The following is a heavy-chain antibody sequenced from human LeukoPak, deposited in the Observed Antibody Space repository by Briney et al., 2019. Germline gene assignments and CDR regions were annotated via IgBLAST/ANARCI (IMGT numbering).Heavy chain of an antibody. D-gene: IGHD3-10*01. Sequence: SETLSLTCAVYGGSFSGYYWSWIRQPPGKGLEWIGEINHSGSTNYNPSLKRRVPISVDTSKNQFPLQLRPVTAADTAVYYCARGWFGELLSNWFDPWGQGTLVTVSS. V-gene: IGHV4-34*01. J-gene: IGHJ5*02. CDR1: GGSFSGYY. CDR3: ARGWFGELLSNWFDP. CDR2: INHSGST.